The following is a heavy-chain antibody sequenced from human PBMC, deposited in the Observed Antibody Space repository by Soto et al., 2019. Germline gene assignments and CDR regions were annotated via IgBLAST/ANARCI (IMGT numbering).Heavy chain of an antibody. Sequence: PGGSLRLSCAASGFTVSTNYMNWVRQAPGKGLEWVSVIFSDGNTYYADSVKGRFTISRDNSKNTVYFQMNSLRAEDTAVYYCAKAISDYYAPFDFWGQGTLVTVSS. J-gene: IGHJ4*02. V-gene: IGHV3-66*01. D-gene: IGHD3-22*01. CDR1: GFTVSTNY. CDR2: IFSDGNT. CDR3: AKAISDYYAPFDF.